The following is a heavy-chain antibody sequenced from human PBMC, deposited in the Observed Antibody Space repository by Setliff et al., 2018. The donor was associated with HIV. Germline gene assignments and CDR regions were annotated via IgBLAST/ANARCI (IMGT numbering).Heavy chain of an antibody. CDR1: GGSISSSSYY. J-gene: IGHJ6*03. CDR2: IYYRGST. V-gene: IGHV4-39*01. CDR3: ARGRYRSRWYASDHYYIDV. Sequence: ETLSLTCTVSGGSISSSSYYWGWIRQPPGKGLQWIGSIYYRGSTYYNPSLKSRVTISVDTSKNQFPLKLRSVTAADTALYYCARGRYRSRWYASDHYYIDVWGKGTTVTVSS. D-gene: IGHD6-13*01.